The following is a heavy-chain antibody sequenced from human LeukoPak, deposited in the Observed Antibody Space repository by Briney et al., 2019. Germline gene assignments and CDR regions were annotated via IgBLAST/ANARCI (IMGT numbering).Heavy chain of an antibody. CDR2: IYHSGST. Sequence: PSETLSLTCAVSGYSLSSGYYWGWIRQPPGKGLEWFGSIYHSGSTYYNPSLKSRITISVETSKNLFSLKLNSVTAADTAVYYCARQGYSISWYWYYFDYWGQGTLVTVSS. J-gene: IGHJ4*02. CDR1: GYSLSSGYY. V-gene: IGHV4-38-2*01. D-gene: IGHD6-13*01. CDR3: ARQGYSISWYWYYFDY.